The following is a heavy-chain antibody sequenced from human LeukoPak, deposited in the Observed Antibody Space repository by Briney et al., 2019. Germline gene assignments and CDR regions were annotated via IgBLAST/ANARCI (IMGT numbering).Heavy chain of an antibody. D-gene: IGHD3-9*01. J-gene: IGHJ5*02. CDR3: ARVLRYFDWFQFDP. CDR1: GYTFTGYY. V-gene: IGHV1-2*02. Sequence: VASVKVSCKASGYTFTGYYMHWVREAPGQGLEWMGWINPNSGGTNYAQKFQGRVTMTRDTSISTDYMELSRLRSDDTAVYYCARVLRYFDWFQFDPWGQGTLVTVS. CDR2: INPNSGGT.